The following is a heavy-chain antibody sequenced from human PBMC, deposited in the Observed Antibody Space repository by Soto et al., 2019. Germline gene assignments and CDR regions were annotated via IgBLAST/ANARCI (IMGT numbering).Heavy chain of an antibody. V-gene: IGHV3-9*01. D-gene: IGHD3-10*01. CDR3: AKDGSGSYYAHFPSSYYYYMDV. J-gene: IGHJ6*03. CDR1: GFTFDDYA. Sequence: GGSLRLSCAASGFTFDDYAMHWVRQAPGKGLEWVSGISWNSGSIGYADSVKGRFTISRDNAKNSLYLQMNSLRAEDTALYYCAKDGSGSYYAHFPSSYYYYMDVWGKGTTVTVSS. CDR2: ISWNSGSI.